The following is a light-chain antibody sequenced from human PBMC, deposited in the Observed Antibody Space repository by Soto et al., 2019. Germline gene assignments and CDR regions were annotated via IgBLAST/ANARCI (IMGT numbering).Light chain of an antibody. CDR2: DTS. J-gene: IGKJ1*01. CDR3: QQYETFSGT. Sequence: DIQMTQSPSTLAASVGDTVTVTCLASQSVSGWLAWHQQKPGEAPKLLIYDTSALPRGVPSRFSGSGSGTKFALTIASLQPDDFATYYCQQYETFSGTFGPGTKVDIK. V-gene: IGKV1-5*01. CDR1: QSVSGW.